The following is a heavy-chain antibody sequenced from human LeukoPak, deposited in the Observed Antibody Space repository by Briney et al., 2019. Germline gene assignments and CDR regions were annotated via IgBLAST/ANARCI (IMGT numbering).Heavy chain of an antibody. CDR3: ARLYYGSSGYYFGGFDY. CDR2: ISSTSSYI. J-gene: IGHJ4*02. V-gene: IGHV3-21*01. Sequence: GGSLRLSCAASGFTFSLYSMNWVRQAPGKGLAWVSSISSTSSYIYYADSVKGRFTISRDNAKSSLYLQMNSLRAEDTAVYDCARLYYGSSGYYFGGFDYWGQGALVTVSS. D-gene: IGHD3-22*01. CDR1: GFTFSLYS.